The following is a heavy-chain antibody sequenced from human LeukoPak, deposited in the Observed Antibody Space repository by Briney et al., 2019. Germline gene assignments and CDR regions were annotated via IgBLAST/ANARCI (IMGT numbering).Heavy chain of an antibody. D-gene: IGHD7-27*01. J-gene: IGHJ4*02. Sequence: GGSLRLSCAASGFTVSNNYMTWVRQAPGKGPEWVPVIYSGGSTYYADSVKGRFTISRDNSKNTLYLQMNSLRAEDTAVYYCARRLPTAWGADYWGQGTLVAVSS. CDR2: IYSGGST. CDR3: ARRLPTAWGADY. CDR1: GFTVSNNY. V-gene: IGHV3-53*01.